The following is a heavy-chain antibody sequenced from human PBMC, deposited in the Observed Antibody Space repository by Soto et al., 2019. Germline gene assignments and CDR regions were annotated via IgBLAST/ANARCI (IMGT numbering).Heavy chain of an antibody. CDR3: AKGSNSGYYLDYYAFDV. J-gene: IGHJ6*02. D-gene: IGHD3-22*01. CDR1: GITFSSYA. V-gene: IGHV3-30*04. Sequence: QVQLVESGGDMVQPGKSLRLSCAASGITFSSYAMHWVRQAPGKGLEWVADISYDGTNKYYTDSVKGRFTISRDNSKNMLYLQMSSLTGEDTAVYFCAKGSNSGYYLDYYAFDVWGQGTTVTVSS. CDR2: ISYDGTNK.